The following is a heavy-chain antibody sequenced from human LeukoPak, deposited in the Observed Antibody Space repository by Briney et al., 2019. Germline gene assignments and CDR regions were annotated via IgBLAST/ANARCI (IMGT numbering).Heavy chain of an antibody. CDR2: IGAGGAAT. CDR3: AKEGPPYYYDSSGFLDY. D-gene: IGHD3-22*01. Sequence: PGGSLRLSCAASGFTFTTYAMTWVRQAPGKGLEWVSSIGAGGAATFYSDSVKGRFTISRDNSMNTLYLQMNSLRAEDTAVYYCAKEGPPYYYDSSGFLDYWGQGTLVTVSS. J-gene: IGHJ4*02. V-gene: IGHV3-23*01. CDR1: GFTFTTYA.